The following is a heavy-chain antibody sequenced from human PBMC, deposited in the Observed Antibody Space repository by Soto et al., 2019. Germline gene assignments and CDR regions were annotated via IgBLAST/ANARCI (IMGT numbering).Heavy chain of an antibody. V-gene: IGHV3-33*01. J-gene: IGHJ6*02. CDR1: GFTFSSYG. D-gene: IGHD6-13*01. CDR3: ARGGGAAAAPHYYYYYGMDV. Sequence: GGSLRLSCAASGFTFSSYGMHWVRQAPGKGLEWVAVIWYDGSNKYYADSVKGRFTISRDNSKNTLYLQMNSLRAEDTAVYYCARGGGAAAAPHYYYYYGMDVWGQGTTVTVSS. CDR2: IWYDGSNK.